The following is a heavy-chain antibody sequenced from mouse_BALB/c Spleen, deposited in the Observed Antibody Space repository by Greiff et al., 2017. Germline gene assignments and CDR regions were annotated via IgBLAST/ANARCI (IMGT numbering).Heavy chain of an antibody. CDR3: ARQYYGSPYYFDY. Sequence: EVKLMESGGGLVQPGGSRKLSCAASGFTFSSFGMHWVRQAPEKGLEWVAYISSGSSTIYYADTVKGRFTISRDNTKNTLFLQMTSLRSEDTAMYYCARQYYGSPYYFDYWGQGTTLTVSS. V-gene: IGHV5-17*02. J-gene: IGHJ2*01. CDR2: ISSGSSTI. CDR1: GFTFSSFG. D-gene: IGHD1-1*01.